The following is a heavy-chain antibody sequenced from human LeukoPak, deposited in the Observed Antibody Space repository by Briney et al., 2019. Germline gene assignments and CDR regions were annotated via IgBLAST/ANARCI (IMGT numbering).Heavy chain of an antibody. CDR1: GGSISSYY. CDR2: IYYSGST. CDR3: ARDTSRTIAAAGTGWFDP. V-gene: IGHV4-59*01. D-gene: IGHD6-13*01. Sequence: SETLSLTCTVSGGSISSYYWSWIRQPPGKGLEWIGYIYYSGSTNYNPSLKSRVAISVDTSKNQFSLKLSSVTAADTAVYYCARDTSRTIAAAGTGWFDPWGQGTLVTVSS. J-gene: IGHJ5*02.